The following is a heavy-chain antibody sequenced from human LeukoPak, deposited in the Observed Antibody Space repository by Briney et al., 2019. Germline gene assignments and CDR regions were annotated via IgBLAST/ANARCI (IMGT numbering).Heavy chain of an antibody. CDR1: GGSISSSSYY. CDR2: IYYSGST. CDR3: ARGNYYGSGSYYSDY. J-gene: IGHJ4*02. V-gene: IGHV4-39*07. D-gene: IGHD3-10*01. Sequence: PSETLSLTCTVSGGSISSSSYYWGWIRQPPGKGLEWIGSIYYSGSTYYNPSLKSRVTISVDTSKNQFSLKLRSVTAADTAVYFCARGNYYGSGSYYSDYWGQGTLVTASS.